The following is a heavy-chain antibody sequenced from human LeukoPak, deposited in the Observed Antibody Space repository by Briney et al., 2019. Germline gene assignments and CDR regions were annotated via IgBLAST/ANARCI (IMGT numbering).Heavy chain of an antibody. V-gene: IGHV3-23*01. CDR1: GFIFSSFD. Sequence: GGSLRLSCTASGFIFSSFDISWVRQTPGKGLEWVSSISGGGRNIYYADSVKGHFTISRDNSKNTLYLQMNSLRVEDTAVYYCARGSGSNWSDPWGQGTLVTVSS. J-gene: IGHJ5*02. CDR3: ARGSGSNWSDP. CDR2: ISGGGRNI. D-gene: IGHD3-10*01.